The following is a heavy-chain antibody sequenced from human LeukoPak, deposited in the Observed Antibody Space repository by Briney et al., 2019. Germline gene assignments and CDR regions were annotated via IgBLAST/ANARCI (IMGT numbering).Heavy chain of an antibody. D-gene: IGHD3-22*01. CDR1: GFTVSSNY. CDR2: IYSGGST. Sequence: PGGSLRLSCTASGFTVSSNYMSWVRQAPGKGLEGGSVIYSGGSTYYADSVKGRFIISRDNSKNTLYLQMNSLRAEDTAVYYCARGSSGYYLDYWGQGTLVTVSS. CDR3: ARGSSGYYLDY. V-gene: IGHV3-66*01. J-gene: IGHJ4*02.